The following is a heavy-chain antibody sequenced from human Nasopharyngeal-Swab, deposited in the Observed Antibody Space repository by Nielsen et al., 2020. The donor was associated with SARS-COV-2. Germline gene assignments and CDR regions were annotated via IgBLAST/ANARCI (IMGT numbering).Heavy chain of an antibody. CDR1: GFTFSSYD. J-gene: IGHJ4*02. CDR2: IGTAGDT. CDR3: ARGPVDTAMARGLFDY. V-gene: IGHV3-13*01. Sequence: GGSLRLSCAASGFTFSSYDMHWVRHATGKGLEWVSAIGTAGDTYYPGPVKGRFTISRENAKNSLYLQMNSLRAGDTAVYYCARGPVDTAMARGLFDYWGQGTLVTVSS. D-gene: IGHD5-18*01.